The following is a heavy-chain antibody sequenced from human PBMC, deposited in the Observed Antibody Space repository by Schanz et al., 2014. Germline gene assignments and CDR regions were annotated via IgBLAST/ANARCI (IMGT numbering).Heavy chain of an antibody. D-gene: IGHD3-9*01. V-gene: IGHV3-72*01. Sequence: EVELVESGGGLVQPGGSLRLSCAASGFSFSDHAMEWVRQAAGKGLEWVGRVRKKEFSDDTEEYAASVRGRFTISRDDSKNVVSLQMNGLKTEDTAMYYCVREGSTTPVAGLRSFDWLGRFDYWGQGALVTVSS. CDR2: VRKKEFSDDTE. CDR1: GFSFSDHA. CDR3: VREGSTTPVAGLRSFDWLGRFDY. J-gene: IGHJ4*02.